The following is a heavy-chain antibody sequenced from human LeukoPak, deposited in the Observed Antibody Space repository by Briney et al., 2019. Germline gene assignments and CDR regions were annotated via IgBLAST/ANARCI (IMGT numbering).Heavy chain of an antibody. Sequence: PSETLSLTCAVSGGSISNYYWSWIRQPPGKGLEWIGYIYHSGSTYYNPSLKSRVTISVDRSKNQFSLKLSSVTAADTAVYYYARGYDTPFFDYWGQGTLVTVSS. V-gene: IGHV4-30-2*01. J-gene: IGHJ4*02. D-gene: IGHD3-22*01. CDR1: GGSISNYY. CDR3: ARGYDTPFFDY. CDR2: IYHSGST.